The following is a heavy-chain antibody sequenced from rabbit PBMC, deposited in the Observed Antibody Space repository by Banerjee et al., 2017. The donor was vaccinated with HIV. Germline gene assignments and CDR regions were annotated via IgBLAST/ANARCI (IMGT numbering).Heavy chain of an antibody. J-gene: IGHJ4*01. V-gene: IGHV1S45*01. CDR2: IDAGYRAKT. CDR3: ARDGSGWGANFNL. CDR1: GFSFSSSYW. Sequence: QEQLEESGGDLVKPWASLTLTCTASGFSFSSSYWICWVRQAPGKGLEWIACIDAGYRAKTYYASWAKGRFTVSKTSSTTVTLQMTSLTAADTATYFCARDGSGWGANFNLWGPGTLVTVS. D-gene: IGHD4-1*01.